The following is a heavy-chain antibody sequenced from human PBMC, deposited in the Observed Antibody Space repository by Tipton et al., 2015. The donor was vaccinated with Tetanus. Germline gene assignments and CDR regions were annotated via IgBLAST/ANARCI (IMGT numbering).Heavy chain of an antibody. CDR2: IRGKANSYAT. V-gene: IGHV3-73*01. J-gene: IGHJ6*02. CDR1: GFTFSASA. CDR3: TRPATILGVLLHPDV. D-gene: IGHD3-3*01. Sequence: SLRLSCAASGFTFSASAIHWVRQASGKGLEWVGRIRGKANSYATSYGPSVMGRFSISRDDSKNTAYLQMNSLKTEDTAVYYCTRPATILGVLLHPDVWGQGTTVTVFS.